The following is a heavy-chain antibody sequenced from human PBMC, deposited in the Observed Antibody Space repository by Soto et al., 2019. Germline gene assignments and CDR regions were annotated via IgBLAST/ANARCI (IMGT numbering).Heavy chain of an antibody. Sequence: VKVSCKASGGTFSSYTISWVRQAPGQGLEWMGRIIPILGIANYAQKFQGRVTITADKSTSTAYMELSSLRSEDTAVYYCARDGLFCSSTSCYVDYWGQGTLVTVSS. CDR2: IIPILGIA. CDR3: ARDGLFCSSTSCYVDY. J-gene: IGHJ4*02. D-gene: IGHD2-2*01. CDR1: GGTFSSYT. V-gene: IGHV1-69*04.